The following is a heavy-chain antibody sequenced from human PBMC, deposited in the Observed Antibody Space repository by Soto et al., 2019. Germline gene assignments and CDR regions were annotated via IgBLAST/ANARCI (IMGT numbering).Heavy chain of an antibody. CDR2: IHDSGST. J-gene: IGHJ5*01. V-gene: IGHV4-59*08. CDR1: GASISTYY. Sequence: SETLSLTCTVSGASISTYYWSWVRQPPGKGLEWIGYIHDSGSTYYNPSLNSRITINPDTSNNQLSLQLNSVTPDDTAVYYCVRLIGSSWLDSWGQGTLVTVSS. CDR3: VRLIGSSWLDS. D-gene: IGHD6-13*01.